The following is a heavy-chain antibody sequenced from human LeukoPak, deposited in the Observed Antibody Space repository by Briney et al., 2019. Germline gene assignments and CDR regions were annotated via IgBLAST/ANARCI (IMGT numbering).Heavy chain of an antibody. J-gene: IGHJ4*02. CDR3: AKQSYARSLGE. CDR1: GFPFSDFS. D-gene: IGHD2-8*01. V-gene: IGHV3-23*01. Sequence: PGGSLRLSCATSGFPFSDFSMSWVRQAPGKGLEWISTTNSGSTSTYYAESVKGRFTISRDSSKNTLYLQMSSLRVEDTAVYYCAKQSYARSLGEGGPGTLVSVSS. CDR2: TNSGSTST.